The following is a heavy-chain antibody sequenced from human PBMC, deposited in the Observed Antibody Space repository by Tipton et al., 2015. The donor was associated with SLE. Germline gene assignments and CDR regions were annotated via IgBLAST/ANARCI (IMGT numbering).Heavy chain of an antibody. J-gene: IGHJ6*02. D-gene: IGHD6-13*01. CDR2: ISSSSSYI. Sequence: SLRLSCAASGFTFSSYSMNWVRQAPGKGLEWVSSISSSSSYIYYADSVKGRFTISRDNAENSLSLQMNSLRAEDTAVYYCVGEKIFAAAGTFYYFYGMDVWGQGTTVTVSS. V-gene: IGHV3-21*01. CDR1: GFTFSSYS. CDR3: VGEKIFAAAGTFYYFYGMDV.